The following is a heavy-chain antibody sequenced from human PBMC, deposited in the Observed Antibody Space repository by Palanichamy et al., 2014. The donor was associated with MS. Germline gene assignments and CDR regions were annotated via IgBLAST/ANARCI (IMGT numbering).Heavy chain of an antibody. CDR1: GYIFTAYS. CDR2: INPNSGDT. Sequence: QVQLVQSGAEVKKPGASVKVSCKSSGYIFTAYSIHWVRQASGQGLEWMGRINPNSGDTDSAQKFQGRVTLTRDTSISTAYMELSRLRSDDTAVYYCAREINRDGGRYSIYWGQGTLVTVSS. V-gene: IGHV1-2*06. D-gene: IGHD3-10*01. J-gene: IGHJ4*02. CDR3: AREINRDGGRYSIY.